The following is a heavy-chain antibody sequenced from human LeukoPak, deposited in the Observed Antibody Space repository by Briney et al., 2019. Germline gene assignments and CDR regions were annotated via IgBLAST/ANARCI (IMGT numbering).Heavy chain of an antibody. CDR2: LSPNSGDT. V-gene: IGHV1-2*02. J-gene: IGHJ4*02. Sequence: ASVKVSCRASGYTFTGYYMHWVRQAPGQELEWMGWLSPNSGDTKFAQKFQGRVTMTRDTSISTAYMELSRLRSDDTAVYYCARATDISSWYLAYWGQGTLVTVSS. D-gene: IGHD6-13*01. CDR1: GYTFTGYY. CDR3: ARATDISSWYLAY.